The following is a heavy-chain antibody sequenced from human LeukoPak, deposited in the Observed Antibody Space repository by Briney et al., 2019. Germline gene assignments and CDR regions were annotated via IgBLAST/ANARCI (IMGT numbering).Heavy chain of an antibody. D-gene: IGHD3-10*02. CDR3: ARGLNYVVY. J-gene: IGHJ4*02. V-gene: IGHV4-34*01. Sequence: SETLSLTCAVYGGSFSGYYWSWIRQPPGKGLEWIGEINHSGSTNYNPSLKSRVTISVDASKNQFSLKLSSVSAADTAVYYCARGLNYVVYWGQGTLVTVSS. CDR1: GGSFSGYY. CDR2: INHSGST.